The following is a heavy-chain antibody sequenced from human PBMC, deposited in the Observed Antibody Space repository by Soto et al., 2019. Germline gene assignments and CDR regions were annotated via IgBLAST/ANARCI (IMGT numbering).Heavy chain of an antibody. Sequence: PGGSLRLSCAASGFTFSSYSMNWVRQAPGKGLEWVSSISSSSYIYYADSVRGRFTISRDNSKNTLSLQMNSLTAEDTAVYFCAKRRGAGGHFDYWGQGALVTVSS. D-gene: IGHD2-15*01. V-gene: IGHV3-21*04. CDR1: GFTFSSYS. CDR2: ISSSSYI. J-gene: IGHJ4*02. CDR3: AKRRGAGGHFDY.